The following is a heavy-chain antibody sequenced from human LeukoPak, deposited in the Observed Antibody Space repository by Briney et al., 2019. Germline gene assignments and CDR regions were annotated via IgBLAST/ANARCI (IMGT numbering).Heavy chain of an antibody. CDR1: GFTFSSYA. J-gene: IGHJ4*02. Sequence: QTGGSLRLSCAASGFTFSSYAMSWVRQAPGKGLEWVSAISGSGGSTYYADSVKGRFTISRDNSKNTLYLQMNSLRAEDTAVYYCAKAHDYGGNALFDYWGQGTLVTVSS. CDR2: ISGSGGST. CDR3: AKAHDYGGNALFDY. D-gene: IGHD4-23*01. V-gene: IGHV3-23*01.